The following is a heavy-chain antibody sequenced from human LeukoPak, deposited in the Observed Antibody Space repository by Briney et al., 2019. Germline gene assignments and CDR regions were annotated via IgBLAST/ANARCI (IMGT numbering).Heavy chain of an antibody. Sequence: GGSLRLSCAASGFTFTNYWMSWVRQAPGKGPEWVAMIREDGGDIYYVGSVKGRFTISRDNAENSLFLQMNSLRAEDTAVYYCVRDRGSGSSQTHEFFEHWGQGTLVTVSS. J-gene: IGHJ1*01. CDR2: IREDGGDI. CDR3: VRDRGSGSSQTHEFFEH. D-gene: IGHD1-26*01. CDR1: GFTFTNYW. V-gene: IGHV3-7*01.